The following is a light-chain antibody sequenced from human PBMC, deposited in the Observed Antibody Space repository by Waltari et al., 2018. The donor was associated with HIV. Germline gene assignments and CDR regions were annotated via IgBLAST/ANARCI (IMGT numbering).Light chain of an antibody. CDR1: QSLLYSDGNTY. CDR3: MQGTHWPGT. Sequence: DIVMTQSPLSMHAILGQSASISCESSQSLLYSDGNTYLSWFQQRPGQSPRRLIYKVSNRDSGVPDRFSGSGSDTEFTLKISRVEAEDIGDYYCMQGTHWPGTFGQGTKVEIK. CDR2: KVS. J-gene: IGKJ1*01. V-gene: IGKV2-30*01.